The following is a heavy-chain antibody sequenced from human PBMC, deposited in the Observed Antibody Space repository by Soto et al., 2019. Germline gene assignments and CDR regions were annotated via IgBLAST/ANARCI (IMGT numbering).Heavy chain of an antibody. V-gene: IGHV4-59*12. CDR1: GGSISSYY. CDR3: ARALQLEFDY. D-gene: IGHD5-18*01. Sequence: SETLSLTCTVSGGSISSYYWSWIRQPPGKGLEWIGYIYYSGSTYYNPSLKSRVTISVDTSKNQFSLKLSSVTAADTAVYYCARALQLEFDYWGQGTLVTVSS. J-gene: IGHJ4*02. CDR2: IYYSGST.